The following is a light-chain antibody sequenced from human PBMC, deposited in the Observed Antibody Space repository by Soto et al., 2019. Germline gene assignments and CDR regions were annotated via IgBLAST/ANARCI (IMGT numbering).Light chain of an antibody. CDR2: DNN. Sequence: QSVLTQPPSVSAAPGQKVTISCSGSSSNIGNNYVSWYQQLPGTAPKLLIYDNNNRPSGIPHRFSGSKSGTSATLGITGLQTGVEAHYYCATWDSSLTAAVFGGGTQLTVL. CDR3: ATWDSSLTAAV. V-gene: IGLV1-51*01. CDR1: SSNIGNNY. J-gene: IGLJ7*01.